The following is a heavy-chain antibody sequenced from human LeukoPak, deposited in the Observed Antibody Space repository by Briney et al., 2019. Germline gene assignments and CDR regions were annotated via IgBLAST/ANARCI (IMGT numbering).Heavy chain of an antibody. V-gene: IGHV1-2*02. CDR3: ARSIVVVPAATGEY. J-gene: IGHJ4*02. CDR1: GYTFTSYG. CDR2: INPNSGGT. Sequence: ASVKVSCKASGYTFTSYGISWVRQAPGQGLEWMGWINPNSGGTNYAQKFQGRVTMTRDTSISTAYMELSRLRSDDTAVYYCARSIVVVPAATGEYWGQGTLVTVSS. D-gene: IGHD2-2*01.